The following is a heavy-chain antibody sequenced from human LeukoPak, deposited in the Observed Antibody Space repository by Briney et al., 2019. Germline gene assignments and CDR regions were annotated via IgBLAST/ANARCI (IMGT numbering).Heavy chain of an antibody. V-gene: IGHV4-38-2*02. D-gene: IGHD3-22*01. CDR2: IYHGGTS. J-gene: IGHJ4*02. CDR3: ARAVTISPYYYDSSGYYDY. CDR1: GLSVTNGYY. Sequence: PSETLSLTCTVSGLSVTNGYYWGWIRQPPGKGLEWIACIYHGGTSHYKLLLKSRATISVETSKNQFSLKLNSVTAADTAVYYCARAVTISPYYYDSSGYYDYWGQGTLVTVSS.